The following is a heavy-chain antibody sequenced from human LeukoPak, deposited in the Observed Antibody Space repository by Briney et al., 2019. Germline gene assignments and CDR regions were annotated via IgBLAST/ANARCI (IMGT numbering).Heavy chain of an antibody. CDR3: ARHWVGRFYY. CDR2: IYYSGST. D-gene: IGHD3-16*01. CDR1: GGSISSSSYY. V-gene: IGHV4-39*01. Sequence: SETLSLTCTVSGGSISSSSYYWGWIRQPPGKGLEWIGGIYYSGSTYYNPSLKSRVTISVDTSKNQFSLKLSSVTAADTAVYYCARHWVGRFYYWGQGTLVTVSS. J-gene: IGHJ4*02.